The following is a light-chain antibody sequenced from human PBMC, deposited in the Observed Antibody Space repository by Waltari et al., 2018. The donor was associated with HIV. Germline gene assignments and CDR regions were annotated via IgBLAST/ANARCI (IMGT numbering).Light chain of an antibody. Sequence: DIQMTQSPSTLSASVGDRVTITCRARQNTYGWLAWYQQKPGTAPKLLISRASSLERGVPSRFSGSGSGTDFTLTINSLQPDDFATYYCQQYNRFPQTFGQGTKVEIK. CDR1: QNTYGW. V-gene: IGKV1-5*03. J-gene: IGKJ2*01. CDR3: QQYNRFPQT. CDR2: RAS.